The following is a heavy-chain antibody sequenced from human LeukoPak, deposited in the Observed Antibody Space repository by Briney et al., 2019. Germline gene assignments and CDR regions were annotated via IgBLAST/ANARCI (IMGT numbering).Heavy chain of an antibody. CDR2: ISWNSGSI. Sequence: PGGSLRLSCAASGFTFDDYAMHWVRQAPGKGLEWASGISWNSGSIGYADSVKGRFTISRDNAKNSLYLQMNSLRAEDTALYYCAKDIGCSSTSCYNYYYGMDVWGQGTTVTVSS. V-gene: IGHV3-9*01. CDR3: AKDIGCSSTSCYNYYYGMDV. CDR1: GFTFDDYA. D-gene: IGHD2-2*02. J-gene: IGHJ6*02.